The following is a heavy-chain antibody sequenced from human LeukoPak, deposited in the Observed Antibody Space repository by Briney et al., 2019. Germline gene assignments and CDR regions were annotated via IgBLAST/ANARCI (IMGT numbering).Heavy chain of an antibody. D-gene: IGHD4-23*01. Sequence: GASVKVSCMASGYTFSTYDINWVRQASGQGLEWMGWLSPNSGNTGYSQKFQGRVTITRNTSISTAYMELSSLRSEDTAVYYCARGWTLVGFDPWGQGTLVTVSS. CDR3: ARGWTLVGFDP. V-gene: IGHV1-8*03. J-gene: IGHJ5*02. CDR1: GYTFSTYD. CDR2: LSPNSGNT.